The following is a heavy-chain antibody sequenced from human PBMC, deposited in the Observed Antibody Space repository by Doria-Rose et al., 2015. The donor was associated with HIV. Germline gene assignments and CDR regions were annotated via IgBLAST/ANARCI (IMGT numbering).Heavy chain of an antibody. CDR3: AGIMSSRCYDKYYFDF. CDR2: IFSDDER. Sequence: QVTLKESGPVLVKPTETLTLTCTVSGVSLSSPGMGASWIRQPPGKALEWLANIFSDDERSYNTSLKSRLTISKLTSNSQLVLTMTDMYPVDTATYYCAGIMSSRCYDKYYFDFGGQGALVIVSA. J-gene: IGHJ4*02. V-gene: IGHV2-26*01. D-gene: IGHD6-13*01. CDR1: GVSLSSPGMG.